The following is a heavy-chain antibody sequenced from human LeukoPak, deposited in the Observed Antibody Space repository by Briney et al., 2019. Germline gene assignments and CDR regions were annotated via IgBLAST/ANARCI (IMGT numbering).Heavy chain of an antibody. V-gene: IGHV3-23*01. CDR1: GFTFSNHP. CDR2: VSSSGATT. Sequence: GGSLRLSCAASGFTFSNHPMTWVRQAPGQGLEWVSAVSSSGATTYYADSVKGRFTISRDNSKTTLFLQMTSLRSEDTAVYYCATNAMQLHYWGQGTLVTVSS. D-gene: IGHD2-15*01. CDR3: ATNAMQLHY. J-gene: IGHJ4*02.